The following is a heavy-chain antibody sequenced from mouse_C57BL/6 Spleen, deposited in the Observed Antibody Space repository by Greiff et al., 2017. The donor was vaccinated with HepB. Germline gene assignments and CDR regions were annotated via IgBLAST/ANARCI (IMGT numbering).Heavy chain of an antibody. Sequence: VQLKQSGPELVKPGASVKIPCKASGYTFTDYNMDWVKQSHGKSLEWIGDINPNNGGTIYNQKFKGKATLTVDKSSSTAYMELRSLTSEDTAVYYCARDTLPGGFAYWGQGTLVTVSA. V-gene: IGHV1-18*01. CDR1: GYTFTDYN. CDR2: INPNNGGT. J-gene: IGHJ3*01. CDR3: ARDTLPGGFAY.